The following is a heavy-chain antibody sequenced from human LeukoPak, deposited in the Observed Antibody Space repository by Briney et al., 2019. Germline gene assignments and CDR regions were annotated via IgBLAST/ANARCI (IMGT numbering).Heavy chain of an antibody. Sequence: SETLSLTCTVSGGSISSYYWSWIRQPPGKGLEWIGYIYYSGSTNYNPSLKSRVTISVDTSKNQFSLKLSSVTAADTAVYYCARDQLGGYYYDYGGQGTLVTVSS. CDR1: GGSISSYY. D-gene: IGHD3-22*01. V-gene: IGHV4-59*01. J-gene: IGHJ4*02. CDR2: IYYSGST. CDR3: ARDQLGGYYYDY.